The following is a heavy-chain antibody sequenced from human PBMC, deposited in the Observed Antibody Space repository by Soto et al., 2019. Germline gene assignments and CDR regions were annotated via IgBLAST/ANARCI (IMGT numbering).Heavy chain of an antibody. CDR3: ARGRGRYSSGWSWFDP. CDR2: IFQSGST. CDR1: GGTIRSPDW. D-gene: IGHD6-19*01. V-gene: IGHV4-4*01. J-gene: IGHJ5*02. Sequence: LSLTCGVSGGTIRSPDWWTWVRQPPGKGLEWIGEIFQSGSTNYTPSLESRVTISVDKSKNQFSLTLTSVTAADTAVYFCARGRGRYSSGWSWFDPWGQGILVTVSS.